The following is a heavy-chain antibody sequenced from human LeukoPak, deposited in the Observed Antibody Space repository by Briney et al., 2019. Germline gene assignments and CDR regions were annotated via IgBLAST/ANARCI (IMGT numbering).Heavy chain of an antibody. CDR3: ARGPTISETGYFDY. D-gene: IGHD1-1*01. V-gene: IGHV4-34*01. Sequence: SETLSLTCAVYGGSFSAYYWSWLRQSPGKGLEWIAEINHRGDTNYNPSVKSRVSISVDTSKHQFSLKVTSLTAADTAVYCCARGPTISETGYFDYWGEGTLVTVSS. CDR1: GGSFSAYY. J-gene: IGHJ4*03. CDR2: INHRGDT.